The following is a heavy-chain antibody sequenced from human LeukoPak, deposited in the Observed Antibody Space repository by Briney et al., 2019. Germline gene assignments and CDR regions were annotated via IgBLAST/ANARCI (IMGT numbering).Heavy chain of an antibody. CDR2: IYPGDSDT. Sequence: GESLKISCKGSGYRFTDYWIGWVRQLPGKGLEWMGIIYPGDSDTRYSPSLQGQVTISVDKSINTAHLQWSSLKASDTAMYYCARGAAGTIPDYYYFGMDIWGQGTTVTVSS. CDR1: GYRFTDYW. D-gene: IGHD1-7*01. CDR3: ARGAAGTIPDYYYFGMDI. J-gene: IGHJ6*02. V-gene: IGHV5-51*01.